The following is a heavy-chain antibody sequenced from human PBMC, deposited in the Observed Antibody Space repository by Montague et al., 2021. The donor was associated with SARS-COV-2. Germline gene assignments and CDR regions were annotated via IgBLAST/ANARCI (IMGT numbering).Heavy chain of an antibody. CDR3: ARLGRGYSYAQSAFDI. D-gene: IGHD5-18*01. V-gene: IGHV4-39*01. J-gene: IGHJ3*02. Sequence: SETLSLTCSVSGVSISTSGYYWGWVRQSPGKGLEWIGSVHYSGGTNYNPSLESRVTIYVDTSKNQFSLKLSSVTAADTAVYYCARLGRGYSYAQSAFDIWGQGTMVTVSS. CDR1: GVSISTSGYY. CDR2: VHYSGGT.